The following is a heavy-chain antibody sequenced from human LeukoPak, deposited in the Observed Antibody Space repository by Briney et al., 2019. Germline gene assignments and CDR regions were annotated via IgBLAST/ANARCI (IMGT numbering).Heavy chain of an antibody. D-gene: IGHD1-26*01. CDR3: AILRVSGSYLYYFDY. J-gene: IGHJ4*02. V-gene: IGHV4-4*09. CDR1: GGSISSYH. CDR2: ILTSETT. Sequence: SETLSLTCTVSGGSISSYHWSWVRQPPGKGLEWIGYILTSETTNYNPSLKSRLTISVDTSKNQFTLRLSSVTAAVTVVYYCAILRVSGSYLYYFDYWGQGTLVTVSS.